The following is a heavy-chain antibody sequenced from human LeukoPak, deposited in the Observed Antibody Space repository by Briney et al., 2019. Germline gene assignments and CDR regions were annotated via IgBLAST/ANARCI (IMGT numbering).Heavy chain of an antibody. V-gene: IGHV3-23*01. Sequence: PGGSLRLSCAASGFTFSSYAMSWVRQAPGKGLEWVSAISGSGGSTYYADSVKGRFTISRDNAKNSLYLQMNSLRAEDTALYYCAKGGCYDSNPGYWGQGTLVTVSS. D-gene: IGHD3-22*01. CDR2: ISGSGGST. CDR1: GFTFSSYA. CDR3: AKGGCYDSNPGY. J-gene: IGHJ4*02.